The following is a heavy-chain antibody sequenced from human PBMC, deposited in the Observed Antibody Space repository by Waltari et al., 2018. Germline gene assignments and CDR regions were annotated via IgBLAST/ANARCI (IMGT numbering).Heavy chain of an antibody. J-gene: IGHJ6*02. V-gene: IGHV1-69*05. D-gene: IGHD3-22*01. CDR1: GGTFSSYA. CDR2: IIPIFGKA. CDR3: ARVSYDSSGYYQDPYYYYGMDV. Sequence: QVQLVQSGAEVKKPGSSVKVSCKASGGTFSSYAISWVRQAPGQGLEWMGGIIPIFGKANYAQKFQGRVTITTDESTSTAYMELSSLRSEDTAVYYCARVSYDSSGYYQDPYYYYGMDVWGQGTTVTVSS.